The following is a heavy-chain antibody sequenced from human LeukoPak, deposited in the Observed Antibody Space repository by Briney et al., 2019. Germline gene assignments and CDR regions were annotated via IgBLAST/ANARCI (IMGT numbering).Heavy chain of an antibody. Sequence: PGVSLRLSCVASGFTFNDYSMHWVRQVPGKGLEWVSRILSDGSYTSYADSVRGRFTISRDNAKNTLNLQMNSLRVEDTAVYYCAKGSGSCFDLWGQGTAVIVSS. CDR3: AKGSGSCFDL. J-gene: IGHJ4*02. D-gene: IGHD1-26*01. CDR2: ILSDGSYT. V-gene: IGHV3-74*01. CDR1: GFTFNDYS.